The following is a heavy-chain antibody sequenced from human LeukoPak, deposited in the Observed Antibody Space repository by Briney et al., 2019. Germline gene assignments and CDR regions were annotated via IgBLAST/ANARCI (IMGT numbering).Heavy chain of an antibody. J-gene: IGHJ4*02. CDR3: ARENDLGELSLKA. Sequence: PVASVKVSCKASGYTFTGYYMHWVRQAPGQGLEWMGWINPNSGGTNYAQKFQGRVTMTRDTSISTAYMELSRLRSDDTAVYYCARENDLGELSLKAWGQGTLVTVSS. CDR2: INPNSGGT. D-gene: IGHD3-16*02. CDR1: GYTFTGYY. V-gene: IGHV1-2*02.